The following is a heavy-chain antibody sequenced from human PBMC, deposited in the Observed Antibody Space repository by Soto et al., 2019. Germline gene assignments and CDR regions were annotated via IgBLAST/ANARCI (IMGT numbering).Heavy chain of an antibody. CDR2: INFSGTT. J-gene: IGHJ2*01. D-gene: IGHD6-19*01. CDR1: GDSISTYS. Sequence: QVQLQESGPGLVKPSETLSLTCTVSGDSISTYSWSWIRQPAGKGLEWIGRINFSGTTNYTPSLRSRVTMSVNTSKNQFSLRLTSVTAADTAVYYCARDQAVSWYFDLWGRGTLVTVSS. V-gene: IGHV4-4*07. CDR3: ARDQAVSWYFDL.